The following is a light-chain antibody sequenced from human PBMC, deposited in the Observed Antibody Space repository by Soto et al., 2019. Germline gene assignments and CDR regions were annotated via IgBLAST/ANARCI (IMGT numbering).Light chain of an antibody. CDR2: GAS. Sequence: EIVLTQSPGILSLSPGERATLSCRASQSVSSSYLAWYQQKPGQAPRLLIYGASSRATVIPDRFSGSGSGTDFTLTISRLEPEDFAVYYCQQYGSSPRTFGQGTKLEIK. J-gene: IGKJ2*02. V-gene: IGKV3-20*01. CDR3: QQYGSSPRT. CDR1: QSVSSSY.